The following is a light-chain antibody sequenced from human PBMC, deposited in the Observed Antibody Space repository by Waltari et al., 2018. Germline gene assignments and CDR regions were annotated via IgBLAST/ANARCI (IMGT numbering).Light chain of an antibody. CDR1: NSNIGSNY. Sequence: QSVLTQPPSASGTPGQRVTTSSSGSNSNIGSNYVYWYQQLPGTAPKLLIYRSNQRLSGVPDRFSASKSGTSASLAISGLRSEDEADYYCAAWDDSLSAWVFGGGTKLTVL. J-gene: IGLJ3*02. V-gene: IGLV1-47*01. CDR2: RSN. CDR3: AAWDDSLSAWV.